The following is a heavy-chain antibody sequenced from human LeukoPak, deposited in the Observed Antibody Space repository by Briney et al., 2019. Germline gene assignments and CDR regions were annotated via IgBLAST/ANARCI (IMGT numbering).Heavy chain of an antibody. D-gene: IGHD6-6*01. J-gene: IGHJ4*02. Sequence: GGSLRLSYAASGFTFSSYSMNWVRQAPGKGLEWVSSISSSSGYIYYADSVKGRFTISRDNAKNSLYLQMNSLRAEDTAVYYCARLQGSSLDYWGQGTLVTVSS. CDR1: GFTFSSYS. V-gene: IGHV3-21*01. CDR3: ARLQGSSLDY. CDR2: ISSSSGYI.